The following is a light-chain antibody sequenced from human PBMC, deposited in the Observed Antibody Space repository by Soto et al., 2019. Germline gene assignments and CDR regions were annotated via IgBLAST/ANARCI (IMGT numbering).Light chain of an antibody. CDR2: SNN. Sequence: QSVLTQPPSASGTPGQRVTISCSGSSSNIGSNTVNWYQQLPGTAPKLLIYSNNQRPSGVPDRFSGSKSGTSASLAISGLQSEDEADYYCVAWDDSLTGCHVVFGGGTKLTVL. J-gene: IGLJ2*01. CDR3: VAWDDSLTGCHVV. V-gene: IGLV1-44*01. CDR1: SSNIGSNT.